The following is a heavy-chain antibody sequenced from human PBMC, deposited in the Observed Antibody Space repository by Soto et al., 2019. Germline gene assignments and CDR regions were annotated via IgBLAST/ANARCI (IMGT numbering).Heavy chain of an antibody. J-gene: IGHJ3*02. CDR2: IKSKTDGGTT. Sequence: EVQLVESGGGLVKPGGSLRLSCAASGFTFSNAWMNWVRQAPGKGLEWVGRIKSKTDGGTTDYAAPVKGRFTISRDDSTNTLYLQMNSLKTEDTAVYYCTTVSSSWYDNAFDIWGQGTMVTVSS. CDR3: TTVSSSWYDNAFDI. D-gene: IGHD6-13*01. CDR1: GFTFSNAW. V-gene: IGHV3-15*07.